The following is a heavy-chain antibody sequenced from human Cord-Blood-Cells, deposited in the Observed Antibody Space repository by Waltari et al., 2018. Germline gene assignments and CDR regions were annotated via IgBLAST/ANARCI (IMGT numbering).Heavy chain of an antibody. D-gene: IGHD5-18*01. CDR1: VFTFSRYW. CDR2: IKQDGREK. Sequence: EVQLVESGGGLVQPGGSLRLSCAASVFTFSRYWMSWVRQAPGKGLAWAANIKQDGREKYYEDSVKGRFTIARDNAKNSLYLQMNSLRAEDTAVYYCARAPRGYSYGIDYWGQGTLVTISS. V-gene: IGHV3-7*01. J-gene: IGHJ4*02. CDR3: ARAPRGYSYGIDY.